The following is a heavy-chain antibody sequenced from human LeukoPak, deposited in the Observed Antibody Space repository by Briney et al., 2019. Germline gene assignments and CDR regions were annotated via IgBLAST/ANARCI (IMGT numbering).Heavy chain of an antibody. V-gene: IGHV3-23*01. D-gene: IGHD3-22*01. CDR1: GFTFSSYA. J-gene: IGHJ4*02. CDR2: ISGSGGST. Sequence: GGSLRLSCAASGFTFSSYAMSWVRQAPGKGLEWVSAISGSGGSTYYAGSVKGRFTISRDNSKNALYLQMNSLRAEDTAVYYCAKGGSITMIVVVPINDYWGQGTLVTVSS. CDR3: AKGGSITMIVVVPINDY.